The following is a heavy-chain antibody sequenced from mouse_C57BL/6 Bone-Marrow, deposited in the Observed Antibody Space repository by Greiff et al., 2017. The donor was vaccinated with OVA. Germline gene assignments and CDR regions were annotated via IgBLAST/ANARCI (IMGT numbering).Heavy chain of an antibody. CDR1: GFNIKDYY. CDR2: IDPEDGDT. D-gene: IGHD1-1*01. CDR3: TTGGSSSWFAY. V-gene: IGHV14-1*01. Sequence: VHVKQSGAELVRPGASVKLSCTASGFNIKDYYMHWVKQRPEQGLEWIGRIDPEDGDTEYAPKFQGKATMTADTSSNTAYLQLSSLTSEDTAVYYCTTGGSSSWFAYWGQGTLVTVSA. J-gene: IGHJ3*01.